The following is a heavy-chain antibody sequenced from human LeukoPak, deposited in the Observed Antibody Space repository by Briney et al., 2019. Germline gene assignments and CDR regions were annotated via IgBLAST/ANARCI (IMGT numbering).Heavy chain of an antibody. Sequence: GGSLRLSCAASGFTFSSYSMNWVRQAPGKGLEWVASISSCSSYIYYADSVKGRFTISRDNAKNSLYLQMNSLRAEDTAVYYCARDIRGIAVAGNFGYWGQGTLVTVSS. CDR3: ARDIRGIAVAGNFGY. V-gene: IGHV3-21*01. D-gene: IGHD6-19*01. CDR2: ISSCSSYI. CDR1: GFTFSSYS. J-gene: IGHJ4*02.